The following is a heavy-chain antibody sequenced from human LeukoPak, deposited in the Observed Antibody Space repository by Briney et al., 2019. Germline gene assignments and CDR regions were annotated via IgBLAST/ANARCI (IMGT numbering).Heavy chain of an antibody. V-gene: IGHV6-1*01. J-gene: IGHJ4*02. CDR3: ARDEGNTGWYTFDY. D-gene: IGHD6-19*01. Sequence: SQTLSLTCDISGDSVSSNNGAWNWIRQSPPRGLEWLGRIYYRSRWYNDYAASVQGRLTINPDTSKNQFSLQLKSVTPEDTAVYYCARDEGNTGWYTFDYWGQGTLVSVSS. CDR1: GDSVSSNNGA. CDR2: IYYRSRWYN.